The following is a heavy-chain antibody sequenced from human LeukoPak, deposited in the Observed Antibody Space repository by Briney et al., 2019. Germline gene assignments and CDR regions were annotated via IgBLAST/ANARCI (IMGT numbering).Heavy chain of an antibody. CDR1: GGTFSSYA. Sequence: SVKVSCKASGGTFSSYAISWVRQAPGQGLEWMGGIIPIFGTANYAQKFQGRVTITADESTSTAYMELNSLRSEDTAVYYCARERGLLWFGELYPTGPLDYWGQGTLVTVSS. D-gene: IGHD3-10*01. V-gene: IGHV1-69*01. CDR3: ARERGLLWFGELYPTGPLDY. CDR2: IIPIFGTA. J-gene: IGHJ4*02.